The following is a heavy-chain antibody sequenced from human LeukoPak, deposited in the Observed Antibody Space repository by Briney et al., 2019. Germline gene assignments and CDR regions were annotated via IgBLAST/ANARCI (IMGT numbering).Heavy chain of an antibody. CDR2: INPSGGST. CDR1: GYTFTSYY. D-gene: IGHD3-22*01. J-gene: IGHJ4*02. Sequence: ASVKVSCKASGYTFTSYYMHWVRQAPGQGLEWMGIINPSGGSTSYAQKFQGRVTMTRDTSTSTVYMELSSLRSEDTAVYYCARLVTYYYVSSGSFDYWGQGTLVTVSS. V-gene: IGHV1-46*01. CDR3: ARLVTYYYVSSGSFDY.